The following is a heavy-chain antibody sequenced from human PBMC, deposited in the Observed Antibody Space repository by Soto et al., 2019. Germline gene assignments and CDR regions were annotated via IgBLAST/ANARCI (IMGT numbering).Heavy chain of an antibody. V-gene: IGHV5-51*01. CDR3: ARQKTYYDILTGPIYDD. D-gene: IGHD3-9*01. CDR2: IYPGDSDT. J-gene: IGHJ4*02. Sequence: GESLKISCKGSGYSFTSYWIGWVRQMPGKGLEWMGIIYPGDSDTRYSPSFQGQVTISADKSISTAYLQWSSLKASDTAMYYCARQKTYYDILTGPIYDDWGKGTLVTVYS. CDR1: GYSFTSYW.